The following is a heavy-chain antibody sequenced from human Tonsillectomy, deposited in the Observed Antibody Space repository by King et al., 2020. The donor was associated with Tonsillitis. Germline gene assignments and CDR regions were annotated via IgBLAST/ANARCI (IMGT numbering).Heavy chain of an antibody. Sequence: TLKESGPVLVKPTETLTLTCTVSGFSLSNATMGVSWIRQPPGKALEWLAHIFSNDEKSYRTSLKNRLTISKDTSKSQVVLTMTSMDPVDTATYYCARINRGGSFYEDYVDYWGQGTLVTVSS. CDR3: ARINRGGSFYEDYVDY. CDR2: IFSNDEK. J-gene: IGHJ4*02. V-gene: IGHV2-26*01. D-gene: IGHD2-15*01. CDR1: GFSLSNATMG.